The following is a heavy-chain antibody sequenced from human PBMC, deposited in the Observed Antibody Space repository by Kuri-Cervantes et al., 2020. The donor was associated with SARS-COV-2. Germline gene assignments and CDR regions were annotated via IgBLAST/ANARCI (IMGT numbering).Heavy chain of an antibody. D-gene: IGHD4-17*01. Sequence: GSLRLSCAFYGESFSGYYWNWIRQSPGKGLEWIGEVNHRGSTNYDPSLKSRVTISVDTSSKQFSLHLSSVTAADTAVYYCARQAVTTALDYWGQGTLVTVSS. CDR3: ARQAVTTALDY. CDR1: GESFSGYY. CDR2: VNHRGST. V-gene: IGHV4-34*01. J-gene: IGHJ4*02.